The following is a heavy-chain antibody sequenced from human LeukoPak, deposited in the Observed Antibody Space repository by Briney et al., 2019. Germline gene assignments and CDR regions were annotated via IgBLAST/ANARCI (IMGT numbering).Heavy chain of an antibody. Sequence: GGSLRLSCAASGFTLSNNGMHWVRQAPGKGLEWVAVISNDGSIKYYADSVKGRFTISRDNSKNTLYLQMNSLRAEDTAVYYCARDHAYCGGDCYSRFDYWGQGTLVTVSS. D-gene: IGHD2-21*02. CDR1: GFTLSNNG. J-gene: IGHJ4*02. CDR2: ISNDGSIK. V-gene: IGHV3-30*03. CDR3: ARDHAYCGGDCYSRFDY.